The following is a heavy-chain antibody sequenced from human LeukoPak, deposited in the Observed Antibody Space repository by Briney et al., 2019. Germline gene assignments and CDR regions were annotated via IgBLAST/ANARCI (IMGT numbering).Heavy chain of an antibody. CDR1: GGSISSYY. CDR2: IYSSGST. Sequence: PSETLSLTCTVSGGSISSYYWTWIRQPAGKGLEWIGRIYSSGSTSYNPTLKSRVTMSVDTSKNQFSLKLSSVTAADTAVYYCARANYYDSSGYYPGWFDTWGQGTLVTVSS. V-gene: IGHV4-4*07. CDR3: ARANYYDSSGYYPGWFDT. J-gene: IGHJ5*02. D-gene: IGHD3-22*01.